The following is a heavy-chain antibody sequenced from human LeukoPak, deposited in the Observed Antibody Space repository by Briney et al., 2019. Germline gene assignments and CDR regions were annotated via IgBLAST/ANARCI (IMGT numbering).Heavy chain of an antibody. CDR3: ARHKRNRPPNPQTLAAAGMGCLDP. J-gene: IGHJ5*02. CDR1: GGSISSSAYY. CDR2: IYYSGST. V-gene: IGHV4-39*01. Sequence: SETLSLTCTVSGGSISSSAYYWGWIRQPPGKGLEWIGSIYYSGSTYYNPSLKSRVTISVDTSKNQFSLKLSSVTAADTAVYYCARHKRNRPPNPQTLAAAGMGCLDPWGQGTLVTVSS. D-gene: IGHD6-13*01.